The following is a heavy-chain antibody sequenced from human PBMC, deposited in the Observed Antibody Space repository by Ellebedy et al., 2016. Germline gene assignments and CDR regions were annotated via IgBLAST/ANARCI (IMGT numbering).Heavy chain of an antibody. V-gene: IGHV4-59*01. CDR2: IYYSGST. CDR1: GGSISSYY. J-gene: IGHJ4*02. D-gene: IGHD6-13*01. Sequence: GSLRLSCTVSGGSISSYYWSWIRQPPGKGLEWIGYIYYSGSTNYNPSLKSRVTISVDTSKNQFSLKLSSVTAADTAVYYCARVGSSSWYDYWGQGTLVTVSS. CDR3: ARVGSSSWYDY.